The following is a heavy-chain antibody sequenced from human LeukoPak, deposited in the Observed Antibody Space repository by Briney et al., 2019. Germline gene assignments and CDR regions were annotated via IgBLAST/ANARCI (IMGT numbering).Heavy chain of an antibody. CDR1: GITLSNYG. V-gene: IGHV3-23*01. J-gene: IGHJ4*02. CDR3: AKRGVVIRVILVGFHKEAYYFDS. D-gene: IGHD3-22*01. Sequence: GGSLRLSCAVSGITLSNYGMSWVRQAPGKRLEWVAGISDRGSRTNYADSVKGRFTISTDHPKNTLYLQMNSLRAEDTAVYFCAKRGVVIRVILVGFHKEAYYFDSWGQGALVTVSS. CDR2: ISDRGSRT.